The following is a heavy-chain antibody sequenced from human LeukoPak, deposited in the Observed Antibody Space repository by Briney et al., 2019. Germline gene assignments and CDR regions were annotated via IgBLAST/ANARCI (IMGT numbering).Heavy chain of an antibody. CDR1: GFTFSSYS. D-gene: IGHD1-26*01. V-gene: IGHV3-21*01. CDR2: ISSSSSYI. J-gene: IGHJ4*02. CDR3: ARDRELGRSYPDY. Sequence: PGGSLRLSCAASGFTFSSYSMNWVRQAPGKGLEWVSSISSSSSYIYYADSVKGRFTISSDNAKNSLYLQMNSLRAEDTAVYYCARDRELGRSYPDYWGQGTLVTVSS.